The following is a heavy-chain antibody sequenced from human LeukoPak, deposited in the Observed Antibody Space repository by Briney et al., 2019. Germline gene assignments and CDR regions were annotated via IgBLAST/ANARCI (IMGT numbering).Heavy chain of an antibody. CDR3: ARDSAGNDY. J-gene: IGHJ4*02. CDR2: IKQDGSEK. V-gene: IGHV3-7*01. D-gene: IGHD6-13*01. Sequence: GGSLRLSCAASGFTFSTYWMSWVRQAPGEGLEWVANIKQDGSEKYYVDSVKGRFTISRDNAKNSLYLQMNSLRAEYTAMYYCARDSAGNDYWGQGTLVTVSS. CDR1: GFTFSTYW.